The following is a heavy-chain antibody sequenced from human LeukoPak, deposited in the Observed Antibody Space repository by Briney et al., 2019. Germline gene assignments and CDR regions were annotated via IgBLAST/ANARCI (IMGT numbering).Heavy chain of an antibody. CDR3: AKLDGSGAGSSRPPIDY. CDR1: GFTFSSYE. J-gene: IGHJ4*02. Sequence: GGSLRLSCAASGFTFSSYEMNWVRQAPGKGLEWVSYISSSGSTIYYADSVKGRFTISRDNSKNMLYLQIKSLGAGDTAIYYCAKLDGSGAGSSRPPIDYWGQGSLVTVSS. V-gene: IGHV3-48*03. CDR2: ISSSGSTI. D-gene: IGHD3-10*01.